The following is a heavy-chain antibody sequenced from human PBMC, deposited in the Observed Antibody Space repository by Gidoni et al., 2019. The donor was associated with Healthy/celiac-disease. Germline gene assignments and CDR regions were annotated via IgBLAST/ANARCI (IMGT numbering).Heavy chain of an antibody. J-gene: IGHJ4*02. Sequence: EVQLVESGGGLVKPGGSLRLSCAASGVTFSSYSMNWVRQAPGKGLEWFSSISSSSSYIYYADSVKGRFTISRDNAKNSLYLQMNSLRAEDTAVYYCARSWDSSSNYFDYWGQGTLVTVSS. V-gene: IGHV3-21*01. D-gene: IGHD6-6*01. CDR2: ISSSSSYI. CDR3: ARSWDSSSNYFDY. CDR1: GVTFSSYS.